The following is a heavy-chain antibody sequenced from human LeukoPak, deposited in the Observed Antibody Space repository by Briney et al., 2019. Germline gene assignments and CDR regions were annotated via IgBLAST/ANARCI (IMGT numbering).Heavy chain of an antibody. V-gene: IGHV3-30*03. Sequence: GGSLRLSCATSGFTFSSNGMHWVRQAPGKGLEWVAVISYDGSNKYYADSVKGQFTISRDNSKNTLYLQMSSLRAEDTAVYYCAILGSQFDYWGQGTLVTVSS. CDR1: GFTFSSNG. CDR2: ISYDGSNK. CDR3: AILGSQFDY. D-gene: IGHD1-26*01. J-gene: IGHJ4*02.